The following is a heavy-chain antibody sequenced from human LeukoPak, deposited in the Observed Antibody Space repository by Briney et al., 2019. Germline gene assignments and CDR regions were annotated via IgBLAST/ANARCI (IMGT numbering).Heavy chain of an antibody. CDR2: IYSGGST. CDR3: ASYTVDYYYYGMDV. Sequence: PGGSLRLSCAASGFTVSSNYMSWVRQAPGKGLEWVSVIYSGGSTYYADSVKGRFTISRDNSNNTLYLQINSLRAEDTAVYYCASYTVDYYYYGMDVGGEGTTVTVSS. D-gene: IGHD4-23*01. CDR1: GFTVSSNY. J-gene: IGHJ6*04. V-gene: IGHV3-66*01.